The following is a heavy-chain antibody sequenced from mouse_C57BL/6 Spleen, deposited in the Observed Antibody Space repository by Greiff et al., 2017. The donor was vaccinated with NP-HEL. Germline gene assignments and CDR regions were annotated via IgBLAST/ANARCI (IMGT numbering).Heavy chain of an antibody. CDR1: GYTFTSYW. D-gene: IGHD2-1*01. V-gene: IGHV1-64*01. Sequence: QVQLQQPGAELVKPGASVKLSCKASGYTFTSYWMHWVKQRPGQGLEWIGMIHPNSGSTNYNEKFKSKATLTVDKSSSTAYMQLSSLTSEDSAVYYCAGYYGNGYFDCWGQGTTLTVSS. J-gene: IGHJ2*01. CDR3: AGYYGNGYFDC. CDR2: IHPNSGST.